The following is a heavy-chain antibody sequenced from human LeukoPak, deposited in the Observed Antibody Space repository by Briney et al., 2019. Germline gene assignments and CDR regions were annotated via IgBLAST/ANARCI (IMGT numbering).Heavy chain of an antibody. D-gene: IGHD6-19*01. CDR2: IIPIFGTA. CDR1: GGTFSSYA. V-gene: IGHV1-69*13. J-gene: IGHJ4*02. Sequence: ASVKVSCKASGGTFSSYAISWVRQAPGQGLEWMGGIIPIFGTANYAQKFQGRVTITADESTSTAYMELSSLRSEDTAVYYCARDPGLKAYSSGWYISYFDYWGQGTLVTVSS. CDR3: ARDPGLKAYSSGWYISYFDY.